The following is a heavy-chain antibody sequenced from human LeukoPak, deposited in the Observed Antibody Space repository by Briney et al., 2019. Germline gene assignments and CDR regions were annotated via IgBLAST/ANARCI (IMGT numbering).Heavy chain of an antibody. D-gene: IGHD1-26*01. CDR3: ARGGSKIFDY. V-gene: IGHV3-21*01. CDR1: GFSFSTYS. J-gene: IGHJ4*02. CDR2: ISSTSAHV. Sequence: GGSLRLSCAASGFSFSTYSMTWVRQAPGKGPEWVSSISSTSAHVYYADSVRGRFTISRDNAKNSLYLQMNSLRAEDTAVYYCARGGSKIFDYWGQGTLVTVSP.